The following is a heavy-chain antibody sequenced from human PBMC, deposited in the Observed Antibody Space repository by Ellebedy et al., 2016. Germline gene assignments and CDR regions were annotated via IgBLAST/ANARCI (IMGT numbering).Heavy chain of an antibody. CDR3: ARDAAYTYDY. J-gene: IGHJ4*02. CDR2: IWNDGTNE. Sequence: GGSLRLSCAASGFTFNSYGVDWVRQAPGKGLEWVANIWNDGTNERYADSVKGRFIISRDDSKNTLYLQMNSLRAEDSAMYYCARDAAYTYDYWGQGTQVTVSS. CDR1: GFTFNSYG. V-gene: IGHV3-33*01. D-gene: IGHD4-11*01.